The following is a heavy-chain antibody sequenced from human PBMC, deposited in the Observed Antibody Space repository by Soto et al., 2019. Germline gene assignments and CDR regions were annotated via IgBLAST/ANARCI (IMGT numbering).Heavy chain of an antibody. Sequence: PSETLSLTCAVYGGTFSAYHWSWIRQPPGKGLEWIGQINHSGSTDYTPSLKSRVTMSVDTSKNQFSLKLSSVTAADTAVYYCAGGSEMATNGENWFDPWGQGTLVTVSS. CDR1: GGTFSAYH. CDR3: AGGSEMATNGENWFDP. D-gene: IGHD5-12*01. CDR2: INHSGST. J-gene: IGHJ5*02. V-gene: IGHV4-34*01.